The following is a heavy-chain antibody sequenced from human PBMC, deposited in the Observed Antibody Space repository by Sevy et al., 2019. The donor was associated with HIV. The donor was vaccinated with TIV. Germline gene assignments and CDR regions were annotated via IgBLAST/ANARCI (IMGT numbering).Heavy chain of an antibody. CDR2: ISYDGSNK. CDR3: AREQYISYYDILTGYYDHHAFDI. D-gene: IGHD3-9*01. V-gene: IGHV3-30-3*01. CDR1: GFTFSSYA. J-gene: IGHJ3*02. Sequence: GGSLRLSCAASGFTFSSYAMHWVRQAPGKGLEWVAVISYDGSNKYYADSVKGRFTLSRDNSKNTLYLQMNSLRAEDTAVYYCAREQYISYYDILTGYYDHHAFDIWGQGTMVTVSS.